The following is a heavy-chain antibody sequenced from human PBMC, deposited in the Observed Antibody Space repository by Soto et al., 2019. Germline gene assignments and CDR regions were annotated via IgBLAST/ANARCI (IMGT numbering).Heavy chain of an antibody. CDR1: GVTFRDFY. CDR3: AKVGVTYDFDY. Sequence: QVPLVESGGGLVKPGGSLRLSCSASGVTFRDFYMSWVRQTPGKGLEWVSLISNSGDYTSYADSVKGRFTISRDNAKNSLHLQMHSLTAEDTAVYYCAKVGVTYDFDYWGQGTLVTVSS. V-gene: IGHV3-11*05. J-gene: IGHJ4*02. D-gene: IGHD2-8*01. CDR2: ISNSGDYT.